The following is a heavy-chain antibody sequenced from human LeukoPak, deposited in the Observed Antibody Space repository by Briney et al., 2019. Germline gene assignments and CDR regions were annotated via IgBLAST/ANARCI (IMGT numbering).Heavy chain of an antibody. Sequence: GGSLRLSCAASEFTFSTYWMHWVRQAPGKGLVWVSRISSDGSNTVYADSVKGRFTISRDNAKNTLYLQMKSLRGDDTAVYFCAREWDQRGAYFMDVWGKGTTVTVSS. J-gene: IGHJ6*03. CDR2: ISSDGSNT. V-gene: IGHV3-74*01. CDR1: EFTFSTYW. CDR3: AREWDQRGAYFMDV. D-gene: IGHD2-21*01.